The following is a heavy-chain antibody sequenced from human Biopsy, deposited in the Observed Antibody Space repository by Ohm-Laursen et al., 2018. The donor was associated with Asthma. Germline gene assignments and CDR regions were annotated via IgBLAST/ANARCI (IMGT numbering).Heavy chain of an antibody. CDR3: VRGSSSWHHGPFHYYYGLDV. V-gene: IGHV4-39*01. Sequence: TLPLTCSLSSGSGGYMRSGNYYWGWIRQPPGKGLEWIGSIYYSGTTYYNPSLESRVTVSADTSKNHFSLKLTSMTAADTAVYYCVRGSSSWHHGPFHYYYGLDVWGQGTTATVSS. J-gene: IGHJ6*02. CDR1: SGSGGYMRSGNYY. D-gene: IGHD6-13*01. CDR2: IYYSGTT.